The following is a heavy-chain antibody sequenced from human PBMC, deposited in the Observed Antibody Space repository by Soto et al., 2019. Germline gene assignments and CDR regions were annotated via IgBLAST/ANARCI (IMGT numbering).Heavy chain of an antibody. D-gene: IGHD6-19*01. Sequence: GGSLRLSCAASGFSVSSNCLTWVRQAPGKGLEWVSVLYNDGRAYYADSVKGRFTISRDDSKNTLYLQMNSLKTEDTAVYYCTMSPAVAGGGDYYYGMDVWGQGTTVTVSS. CDR2: LYNDGRA. J-gene: IGHJ6*02. V-gene: IGHV3-53*01. CDR3: TMSPAVAGGGDYYYGMDV. CDR1: GFSVSSNC.